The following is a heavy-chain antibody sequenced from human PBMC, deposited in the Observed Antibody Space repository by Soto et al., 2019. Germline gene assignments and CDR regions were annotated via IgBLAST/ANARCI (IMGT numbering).Heavy chain of an antibody. J-gene: IGHJ6*03. CDR1: GFTFSSYG. CDR3: ARGDYGDSENYYYYYYMDV. D-gene: IGHD4-17*01. CDR2: IWYDGSNK. Sequence: GGSLRLSCAASGFTFSSYGMHWVRQAPGKGLEWVAVIWYDGSNKYYADSVKGRFTISRDNSKNTLYLQMNSLRAEDTAVYYCARGDYGDSENYYYYYYMDVWGKGTTVTVSS. V-gene: IGHV3-33*01.